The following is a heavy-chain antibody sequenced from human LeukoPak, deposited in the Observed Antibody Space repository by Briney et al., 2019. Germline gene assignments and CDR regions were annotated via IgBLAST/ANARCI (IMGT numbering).Heavy chain of an antibody. CDR2: IYYTGST. CDR1: GGSISSYY. J-gene: IGHJ4*02. CDR3: ARHFGDAYRRSFDF. V-gene: IGHV4-59*08. D-gene: IGHD5-24*01. Sequence: SETLSLTCTVSGGSISSYYWSWIRQPPGRGLEWIGYIYYTGSTNYNPSLKGRVTISVDTSKNQFSLKLSSVTAADTAVYYCARHFGDAYRRSFDFWGQGTLVTVSS.